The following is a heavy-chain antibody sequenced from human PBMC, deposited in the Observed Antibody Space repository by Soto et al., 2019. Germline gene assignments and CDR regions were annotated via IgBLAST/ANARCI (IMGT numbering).Heavy chain of an antibody. V-gene: IGHV3-23*01. J-gene: IGHJ1*01. CDR2: TSGSGGST. CDR3: AKDHVPEQQPYFQH. Sequence: PGGSLRLSCAASGFTFSSYAMSCVRQAPGKGLAWVSATSGSGGSTYYADSVKGRFTISRDNSKNTLYLQMNSLRAEDTAVYYCAKDHVPEQQPYFQHWGQGTLVTVSS. CDR1: GFTFSSYA. D-gene: IGHD6-13*01.